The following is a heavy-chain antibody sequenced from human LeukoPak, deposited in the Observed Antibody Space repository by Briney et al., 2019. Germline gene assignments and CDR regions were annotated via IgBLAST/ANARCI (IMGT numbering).Heavy chain of an antibody. Sequence: PGGSLRLSCAASGFTVITNDMTWVRQAPGKGLEWVSVIYSGGTTYYADSVKGRFTISRDNSKNTLYLQINSLRAEDTAVYYCARDGYGNNYMDVWGKGTTVTVSS. D-gene: IGHD1/OR15-1a*01. J-gene: IGHJ6*03. V-gene: IGHV3-53*01. CDR3: ARDGYGNNYMDV. CDR1: GFTVITND. CDR2: IYSGGTT.